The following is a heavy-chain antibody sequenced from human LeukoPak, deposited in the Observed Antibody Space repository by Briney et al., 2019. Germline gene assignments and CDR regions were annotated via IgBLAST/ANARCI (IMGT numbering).Heavy chain of an antibody. Sequence: GALRLSCTASGFTFGDDAMSWFRQAPGKGLEWVAVISYDGSNKYYADSVKGRFTISRDNSKNTLYLQMNSLRVEDTAVYYCARAPRTAANFDYWGQGTLVTVSS. V-gene: IGHV3-30-3*01. CDR2: ISYDGSNK. D-gene: IGHD6-13*01. CDR3: ARAPRTAANFDY. J-gene: IGHJ4*02. CDR1: GFTFGDDA.